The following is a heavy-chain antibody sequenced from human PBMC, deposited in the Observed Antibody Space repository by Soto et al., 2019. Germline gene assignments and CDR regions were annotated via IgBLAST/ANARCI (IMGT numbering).Heavy chain of an antibody. V-gene: IGHV3-30*18. CDR1: GFTFSSYG. CDR3: AKDGPYYDFWSGYRDY. Sequence: GGSLRLSCAASGFTFSSYGMHWVRQAPGKGLEWVAVISYDGSNKYYADSVKGRFTISRDNSKNTLYLQMNSLRAEDTVVFYCAKDGPYYDFWSGYRDYWGQGTLVTVSS. CDR2: ISYDGSNK. J-gene: IGHJ4*02. D-gene: IGHD3-3*01.